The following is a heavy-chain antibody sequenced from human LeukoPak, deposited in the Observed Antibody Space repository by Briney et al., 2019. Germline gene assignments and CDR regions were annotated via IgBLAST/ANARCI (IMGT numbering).Heavy chain of an antibody. J-gene: IGHJ4*02. CDR3: TTSYSSSWYASGTDY. D-gene: IGHD6-13*01. CDR1: GFTFTNYW. V-gene: IGHV3-7*01. Sequence: GGSLRLSCAASGFTFTNYWMRWVRQAPGKGLEWVANIKQDGSEKHYVDSVKGRFTISRDNAKNSLYLQMNSLRDEDTAVYYCTTSYSSSWYASGTDYWGQGTLVTVSS. CDR2: IKQDGSEK.